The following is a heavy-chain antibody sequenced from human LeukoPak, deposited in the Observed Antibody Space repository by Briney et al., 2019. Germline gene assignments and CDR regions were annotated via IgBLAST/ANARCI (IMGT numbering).Heavy chain of an antibody. CDR1: GYTFTSYD. D-gene: IGHD1-26*01. J-gene: IGHJ4*02. CDR3: ARVLWRGSYLY. Sequence: ASVKVSCKASGYTFTSYDIDWVRQATAQGLERMGWMNTNSGNTGYAQKFQGRVTMTRNTSIGTAYMELSSLRSEDTAVYYCARVLWRGSYLYWGQGTLVTVSS. CDR2: MNTNSGNT. V-gene: IGHV1-8*01.